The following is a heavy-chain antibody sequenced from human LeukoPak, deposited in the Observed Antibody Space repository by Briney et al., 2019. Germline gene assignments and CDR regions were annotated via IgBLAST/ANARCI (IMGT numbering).Heavy chain of an antibody. Sequence: GASVKVSCKASGYTFTSYYLYWVRRAPGQGLEWMGVINPSGGSTTSAQKFQGRVTMTRDTSTSTVYMELRSLRSEDTAVYYCARGPGPADDGGGYCFDYWGQGTLVTVSS. J-gene: IGHJ4*02. V-gene: IGHV1-46*01. CDR3: ARGPGPADDGGGYCFDY. CDR1: GYTFTSYY. D-gene: IGHD3-22*01. CDR2: INPSGGST.